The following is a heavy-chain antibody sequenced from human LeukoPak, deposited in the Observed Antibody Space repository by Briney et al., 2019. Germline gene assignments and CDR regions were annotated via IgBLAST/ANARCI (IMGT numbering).Heavy chain of an antibody. J-gene: IGHJ4*02. CDR2: ISSSSSYI. Sequence: GGSLRLSCTASGFTFGDYAMSWVRQAPGKGLEWVSSISSSSSYIYYADSVKGRFTISRDNAKNSLYLQMNSLRAEDTAVYYCARGFSHGVLDYWGQGTLVTVSS. V-gene: IGHV3-21*01. D-gene: IGHD1-1*01. CDR1: GFTFGDYA. CDR3: ARGFSHGVLDY.